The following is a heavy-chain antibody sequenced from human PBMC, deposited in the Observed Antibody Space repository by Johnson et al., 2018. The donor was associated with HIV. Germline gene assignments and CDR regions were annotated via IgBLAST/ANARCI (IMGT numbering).Heavy chain of an antibody. Sequence: VQLVESGGGLVKPGGSLRLSCAASGFTFSDYYMSWIRQAPGKGLEWVSVIYSGGTTYYADSVKGRFTISRDNSKKTLYSQMNSRRAEDTAVYYCASLGYYSVLNGFDIWGQWTMVTVSS. V-gene: IGHV3-66*01. CDR2: IYSGGTT. CDR1: GFTFSDYY. CDR3: ASLGYYSVLNGFDI. D-gene: IGHD3-22*01. J-gene: IGHJ3*02.